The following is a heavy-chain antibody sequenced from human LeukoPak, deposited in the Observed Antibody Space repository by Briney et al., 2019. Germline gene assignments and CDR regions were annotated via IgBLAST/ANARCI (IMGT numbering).Heavy chain of an antibody. CDR3: AKARAYSTSWTSLDY. D-gene: IGHD6-13*01. J-gene: IGHJ4*02. CDR1: GFTFSSYG. Sequence: PGGSLRLSCAASGFTFSSYGMNWVRQAPGKGLEWVTFIRFDGGNTYYAESVKGRFNISRDNSKNTLYLQMNSLRAEDTAVYHCAKARAYSTSWTSLDYWGQGTLVTVSS. CDR2: IRFDGGNT. V-gene: IGHV3-30*02.